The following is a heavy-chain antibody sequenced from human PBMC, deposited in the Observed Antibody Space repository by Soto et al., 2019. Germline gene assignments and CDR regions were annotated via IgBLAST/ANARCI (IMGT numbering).Heavy chain of an antibody. Sequence: QVQLQQWGAGLLKPSETLSLTCAVYGGSFSGYYWSWIRQPPGKGLEWIGEINHSGSTNYNPSLKRRVTISVDTSKNQFSLKLSSVTAADTAVYYCALVVVATDTDAFDIWGQGTMVTVSS. D-gene: IGHD2-15*01. J-gene: IGHJ3*02. CDR3: ALVVVATDTDAFDI. CDR2: INHSGST. V-gene: IGHV4-34*01. CDR1: GGSFSGYY.